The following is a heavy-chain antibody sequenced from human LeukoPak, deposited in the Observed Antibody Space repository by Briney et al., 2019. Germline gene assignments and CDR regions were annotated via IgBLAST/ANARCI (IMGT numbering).Heavy chain of an antibody. Sequence: KASETLSLTCTVSGGSIGSYYWSWIRQPPGKGLEWIGYIYYSGSTNYNPSLKSRVTISVDTSKNQFSLKLSSVTAADTAVYYCARRRVDSGNHHFDYWGQGTLVTVSS. V-gene: IGHV4-59*08. J-gene: IGHJ4*02. CDR3: ARRRVDSGNHHFDY. CDR2: IYYSGST. CDR1: GGSIGSYY. D-gene: IGHD1-26*01.